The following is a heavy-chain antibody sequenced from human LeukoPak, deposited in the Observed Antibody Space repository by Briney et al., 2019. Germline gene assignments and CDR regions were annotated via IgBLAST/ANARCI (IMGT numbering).Heavy chain of an antibody. CDR3: ARQPRAGSSWHIDY. Sequence: GASVKVSFKASGGTFSSYAISWVRQAPGQGLEWMGGIIPIFGTANYAQKFQGRVTITADESTSTAYMELSSLRSEDTAVYYCARQPRAGSSWHIDYWGQGTLVTVSS. CDR2: IIPIFGTA. V-gene: IGHV1-69*13. D-gene: IGHD6-13*01. CDR1: GGTFSSYA. J-gene: IGHJ4*02.